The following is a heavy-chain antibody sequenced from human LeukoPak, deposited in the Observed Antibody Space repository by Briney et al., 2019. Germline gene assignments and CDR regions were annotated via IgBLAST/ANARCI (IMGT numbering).Heavy chain of an antibody. CDR1: GFTFSSYW. CDR2: IKQDGSEK. CDR3: ARDGIVVVPAAWPYYYYMDV. Sequence: GGSLRLSCAASGFTFSSYWMSWVRQAPGKGLEWVANIKQDGSEKYYVDSVKGRFTIPRDNAKNSLYLQMNSLRAEDTAVYYCARDGIVVVPAAWPYYYYMDVWGKGTTVTVSS. D-gene: IGHD2-2*01. J-gene: IGHJ6*03. V-gene: IGHV3-7*01.